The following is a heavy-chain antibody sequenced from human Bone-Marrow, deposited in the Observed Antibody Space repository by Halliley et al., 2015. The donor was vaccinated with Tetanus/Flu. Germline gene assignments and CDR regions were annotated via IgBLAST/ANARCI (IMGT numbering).Heavy chain of an antibody. CDR2: AGDT. CDR3: VRDLETCSSSSGFYYYGADV. D-gene: IGHD2-2*01. V-gene: IGHV3-13*01. J-gene: IGHJ6*02. Sequence: AGDTFYAASVKGRFTISRDNGKNSLYLQMNSLRAGDTAIYYCVRDLETCSSSSGFYYYGADVWGQGTTVTVSS.